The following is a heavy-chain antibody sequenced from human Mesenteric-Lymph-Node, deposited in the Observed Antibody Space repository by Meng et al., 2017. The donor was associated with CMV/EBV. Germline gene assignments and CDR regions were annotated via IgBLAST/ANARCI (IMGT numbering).Heavy chain of an antibody. V-gene: IGHV4-31*03. CDR2: IYYSGST. D-gene: IGHD4-17*01. CDR1: GGSISSGGYY. J-gene: IGHJ4*02. Sequence: TVSGGSISSGGYYWSWIRQHPGKGLEWIGYIYYSGSTYYNPSLKSRVTISVDTSKNQFSLKLSPVTAADTAVYYCARDNTTVDYFDYWGQGTLVTVSS. CDR3: ARDNTTVDYFDY.